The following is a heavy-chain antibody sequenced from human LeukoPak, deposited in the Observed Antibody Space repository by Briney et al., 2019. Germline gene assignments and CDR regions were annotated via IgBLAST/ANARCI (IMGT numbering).Heavy chain of an antibody. CDR1: GGTFSSYT. J-gene: IGHJ6*03. Sequence: ASVKVSCKASGGTFSSYTISWVRQAPGQGLEWMGWISAYNCNTNYAQKLQGRVTMTTDTSTSTAYMELRSLRSDDTAVYYCARCHYYDSSGYRYYYYYYYMDVWGKGTTVTVPS. CDR3: ARCHYYDSSGYRYYYYYYYMDV. V-gene: IGHV1-18*01. D-gene: IGHD3-22*01. CDR2: ISAYNCNT.